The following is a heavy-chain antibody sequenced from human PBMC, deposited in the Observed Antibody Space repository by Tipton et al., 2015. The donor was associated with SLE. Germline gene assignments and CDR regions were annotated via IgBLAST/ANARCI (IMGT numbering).Heavy chain of an antibody. Sequence: SLRLSCAASGFTFSNHWMTWVRQAPGKGPEWVANIKEDGSDKYYVDSVKGRFTISRDNAKNSLYLQMNSLRAEDTAVYYCVGALAAAEDYWGQGTLVTVSS. V-gene: IGHV3-7*01. D-gene: IGHD6-13*01. J-gene: IGHJ4*02. CDR1: GFTFSNHW. CDR2: IKEDGSDK. CDR3: VGALAAAEDY.